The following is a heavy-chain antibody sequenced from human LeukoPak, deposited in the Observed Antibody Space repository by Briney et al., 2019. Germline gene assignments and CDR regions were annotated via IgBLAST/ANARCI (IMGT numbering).Heavy chain of an antibody. CDR1: GGSISSYY. Sequence: SETLSLTCTVSGGSISSYYWSWIRQPAGKGLEWIGRIYTSGSTNYNPSLKSRVTISVDTSKNQFSLKLSSVTAADTAVYYCARGLSEWLLSYDAFDIWGQGTMVTVSS. CDR3: ARGLSEWLLSYDAFDI. V-gene: IGHV4-4*07. D-gene: IGHD3-3*01. CDR2: IYTSGST. J-gene: IGHJ3*02.